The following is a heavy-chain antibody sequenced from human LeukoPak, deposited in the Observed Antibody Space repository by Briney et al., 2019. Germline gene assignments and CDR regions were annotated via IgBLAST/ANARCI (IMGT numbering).Heavy chain of an antibody. J-gene: IGHJ4*02. CDR2: ISFDGSNE. V-gene: IGHV3-30*04. Sequence: PGRSLRLSCAASGFTFSTYALHWVRQAPGRGLEWVALISFDGSNEYYADSVKGRFTISRDNGKNTLYLQMNSLRAEDTAVYYCARGSTYYDSSGQVPFDYWGQGTLVTVSS. D-gene: IGHD3-22*01. CDR1: GFTFSTYA. CDR3: ARGSTYYDSSGQVPFDY.